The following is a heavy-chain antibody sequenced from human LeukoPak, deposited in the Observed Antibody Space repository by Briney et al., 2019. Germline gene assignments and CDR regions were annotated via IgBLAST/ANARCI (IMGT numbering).Heavy chain of an antibody. CDR2: IKQDGSEK. CDR1: GFIFSNYW. J-gene: IGHJ6*03. V-gene: IGHV3-7*01. Sequence: PGGSLRLSCAASGFIFSNYWMSWVRQAPGKGLEWVANIKQDGSEKSYVDSVRGRFTISRDNAKNSLYLQMNSLRAEDTAVYNCARVPLNYYYYMDVWGKGTTVTVSS. CDR3: ARVPLNYYYYMDV.